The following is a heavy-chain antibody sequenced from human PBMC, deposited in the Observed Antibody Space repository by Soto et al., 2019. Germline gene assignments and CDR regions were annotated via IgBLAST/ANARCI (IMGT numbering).Heavy chain of an antibody. Sequence: GESLKISCKGSGYSFTSYWIGWVRQMPGKGLEWMGIIYPGDSDTRYSPSFQGQVTISADKSISTAYLRWSSLKASDTAMYYCARDPGYSSSRTADLGMDVWGQGTTVTVSS. V-gene: IGHV5-51*01. CDR3: ARDPGYSSSRTADLGMDV. CDR1: GYSFTSYW. J-gene: IGHJ6*02. D-gene: IGHD6-13*01. CDR2: IYPGDSDT.